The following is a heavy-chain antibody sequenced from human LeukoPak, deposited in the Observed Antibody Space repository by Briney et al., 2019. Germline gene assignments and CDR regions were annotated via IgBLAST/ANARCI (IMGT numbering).Heavy chain of an antibody. CDR2: ISSSSSYI. J-gene: IGHJ5*02. Sequence: GGSLRLSCAASGFTFSSYSMNWVRQAPGKGLEWVSSISSSSSYIYYADSVKGRFTISRDNAKNSLYLQMNSLRAGDTAVYYCARGRSYVWGSPDGFDPWGQGTLVTVSS. CDR1: GFTFSSYS. V-gene: IGHV3-21*01. D-gene: IGHD3-16*01. CDR3: ARGRSYVWGSPDGFDP.